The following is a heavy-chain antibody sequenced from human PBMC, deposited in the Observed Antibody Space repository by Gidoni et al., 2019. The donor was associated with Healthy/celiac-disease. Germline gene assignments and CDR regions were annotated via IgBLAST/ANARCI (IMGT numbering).Heavy chain of an antibody. J-gene: IGHJ6*02. D-gene: IGHD6-6*01. CDR3: ARDRGQLAPMDV. CDR2: ISSSSSYT. Sequence: QVQLVESGGGLVKPGGSLRLSCAASGFTFSDYYMSWIRQAPGKGLEWVAYISSSSSYTNYADSVKGRFTISRDNAKNSLYLQMNSLRAEDTAVYYCARDRGQLAPMDVWGQGTTVTVSS. V-gene: IGHV3-11*06. CDR1: GFTFSDYY.